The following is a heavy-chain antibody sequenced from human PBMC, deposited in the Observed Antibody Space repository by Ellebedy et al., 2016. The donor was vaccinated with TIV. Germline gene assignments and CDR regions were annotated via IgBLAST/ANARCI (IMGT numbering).Heavy chain of an antibody. Sequence: GGSLRLSCEASGIIVSDYFMNWVRQVPGKGLEWVSVLYPDAKTNYTDSVNGRFIVSRDSSKNTLYLQMNSLTAEDTAVYYCHAPPEVWGQGTTVTVSS. CDR3: HAPPEV. J-gene: IGHJ6*02. CDR2: LYPDAKT. CDR1: GIIVSDYF. V-gene: IGHV3-66*01.